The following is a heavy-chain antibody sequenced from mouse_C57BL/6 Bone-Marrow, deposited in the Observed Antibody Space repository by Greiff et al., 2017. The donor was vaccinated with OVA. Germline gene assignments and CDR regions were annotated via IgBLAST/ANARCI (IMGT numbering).Heavy chain of an antibody. J-gene: IGHJ2*01. CDR2: IYPRSGNT. CDR3: ARGGARLFDY. CDR1: GYTFTSYG. Sequence: VKLQESGAELARPGASVKLSCKASGYTFTSYGISWVKQRTGQGLEWIGEIYPRSGNTYYNEKFKGKATLTADKSSSTAYMELRSLTSEDSAVYFCARGGARLFDYWGQGTTLTVSS. V-gene: IGHV1-81*01. D-gene: IGHD3-1*01.